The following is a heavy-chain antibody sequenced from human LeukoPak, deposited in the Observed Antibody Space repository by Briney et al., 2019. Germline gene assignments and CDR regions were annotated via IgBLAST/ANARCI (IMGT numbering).Heavy chain of an antibody. D-gene: IGHD3-9*01. V-gene: IGHV4-34*01. CDR2: INHSGST. CDR1: GGSFSGYY. Sequence: SETLSLTCAVYGGSFSGYYWSWIRQPPGKGLEWIGEINHSGSTNYNPSLKSRVTISVDTSKNQFSLKLSSVTAADTAAYYCARGLRYFDRRGAFDIWGQGTMVTASS. J-gene: IGHJ3*02. CDR3: ARGLRYFDRRGAFDI.